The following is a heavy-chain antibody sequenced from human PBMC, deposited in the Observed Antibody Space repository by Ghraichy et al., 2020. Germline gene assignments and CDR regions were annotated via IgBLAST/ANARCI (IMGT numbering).Heavy chain of an antibody. CDR3: ARSGWLVYHFDY. Sequence: LSLTCAASGFTFSSYAMHWVRQAPGKGLEWVAVISYDGSNKYYADSVKGRFTISRDNSKNTLYLQMNSLRAEDTAVYYCARSGWLVYHFDYWGQGTLVTVSS. CDR2: ISYDGSNK. D-gene: IGHD6-19*01. J-gene: IGHJ4*02. V-gene: IGHV3-30*04. CDR1: GFTFSSYA.